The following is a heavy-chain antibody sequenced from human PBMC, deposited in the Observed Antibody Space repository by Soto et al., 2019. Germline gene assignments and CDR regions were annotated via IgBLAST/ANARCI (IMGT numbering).Heavy chain of an antibody. CDR2: IKSKTDGGTT. CDR1: GFTFSNAW. D-gene: IGHD1-7*01. J-gene: IGHJ6*03. Sequence: EVQLVESGGGLVKPGGSLRLSCAASGFTFSNAWMSWVRQAPGKGLEWVGRIKSKTDGGTTDYAAPVKGRFTISRDDSKNTLYLQMNSLKTEDTAVYYCQVGLPGTTQYYYYYSMDVWGKGTTVTVSS. V-gene: IGHV3-15*01. CDR3: QVGLPGTTQYYYYYSMDV.